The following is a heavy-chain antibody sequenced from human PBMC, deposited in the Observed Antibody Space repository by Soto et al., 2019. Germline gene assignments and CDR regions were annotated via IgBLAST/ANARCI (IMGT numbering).Heavy chain of an antibody. D-gene: IGHD6-19*01. CDR1: GFTFSSYA. CDR3: AKGLAGNMDG. CDR2: ISGNGGST. V-gene: IGHV3-23*01. Sequence: EVQVLESGGGLVQPGGSLRLSCAASGFTFSSYAMSWVRQAPGKGLEWVSSISGNGGSTYYADSVKGRFTISRDNSKNTLYLQMNSLRAEDTAVYYCAKGLAGNMDGWGQGTTVTVSS. J-gene: IGHJ6*02.